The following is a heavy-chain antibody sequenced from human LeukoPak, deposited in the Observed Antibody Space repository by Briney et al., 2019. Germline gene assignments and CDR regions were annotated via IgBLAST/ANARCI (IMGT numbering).Heavy chain of an antibody. Sequence: GGSLRLSCAASGFTFSSYAMSWVRQAPGKGLEWVSAISGSGGSTYYADSVKGRFTISRDNSKNTLYLQMNSLRAEDTAVYYCAKVEQWLVQAGVDYWGQGTLVTVSS. CDR2: ISGSGGST. CDR3: AKVEQWLVQAGVDY. CDR1: GFTFSSYA. J-gene: IGHJ4*02. V-gene: IGHV3-23*01. D-gene: IGHD6-19*01.